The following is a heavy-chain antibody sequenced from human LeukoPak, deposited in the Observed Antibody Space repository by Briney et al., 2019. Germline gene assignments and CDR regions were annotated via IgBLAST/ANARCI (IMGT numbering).Heavy chain of an antibody. CDR1: GFTFSTYS. CDR2: ISFSTSTI. J-gene: IGHJ3*02. D-gene: IGHD3-10*01. Sequence: GGSLRLSCVASGFTFSTYSMNWVRQAPGKGLEWVSYISFSTSTIYYADSVKGRFTISRDNAKNALYLQMDSLRAEDTAMYYCARDTHYYGSGSPAFDIWGQGTMVTVSS. V-gene: IGHV3-48*01. CDR3: ARDTHYYGSGSPAFDI.